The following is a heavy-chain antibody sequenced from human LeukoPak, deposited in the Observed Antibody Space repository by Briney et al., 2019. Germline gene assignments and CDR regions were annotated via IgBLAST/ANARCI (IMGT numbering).Heavy chain of an antibody. J-gene: IGHJ6*02. CDR2: IWYDGSNK. V-gene: IGHV3-33*08. CDR1: EFILSSYA. D-gene: IGHD2-2*01. Sequence: GGSLRLSCEASEFILSSYAMSWVRQAPGKGLEWVAVIWYDGSNKYYADSVKGRFTISRDNSKNTLYLQMNSLRAEDTAVYYCARDALYCSSTSCHLLYYYYGMDVWGQGTTVTVSS. CDR3: ARDALYCSSTSCHLLYYYYGMDV.